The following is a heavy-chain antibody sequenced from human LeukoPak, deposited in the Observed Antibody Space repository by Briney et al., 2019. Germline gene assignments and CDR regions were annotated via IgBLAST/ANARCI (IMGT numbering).Heavy chain of an antibody. CDR1: GGSVSSGRYY. J-gene: IGHJ3*02. CDR3: TTEPYSSSPDAFDI. Sequence: SQTLSLTCTVSGGSVSSGRYYWSWIRQPAGKGLEWIGRIFTSGSSNYNPSLKSRVTISVDTSKNQFSLRLNSVTAADTAVYYCTTEPYSSSPDAFDIWGQGTMVTVSS. CDR2: IFTSGSS. D-gene: IGHD6-6*01. V-gene: IGHV4-61*02.